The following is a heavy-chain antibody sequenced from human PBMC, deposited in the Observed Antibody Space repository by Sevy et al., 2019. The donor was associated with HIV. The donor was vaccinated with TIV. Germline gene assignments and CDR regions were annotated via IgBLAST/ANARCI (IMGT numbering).Heavy chain of an antibody. V-gene: IGHV3-48*01. CDR1: GFPFSTYG. CDR3: SIGPIDY. CDR2: ITSGGKPI. J-gene: IGHJ4*02. Sequence: GGSLRLSCVGSGFPFSTYGMNWVRQAPGKGLEWVAHITSGGKPIYYADSVRGRFTISRDDAKNSLYLQMSSLRAEDTAVYFCSIGPIDYWGQGTVVTVSS. D-gene: IGHD3-3*01.